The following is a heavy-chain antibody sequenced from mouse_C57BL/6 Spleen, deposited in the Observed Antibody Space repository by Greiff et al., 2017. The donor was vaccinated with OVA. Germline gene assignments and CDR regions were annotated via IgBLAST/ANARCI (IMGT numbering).Heavy chain of an antibody. V-gene: IGHV5-17*01. CDR3: ARRETTVVATRAMDY. J-gene: IGHJ4*01. CDR1: GFTFSDYG. CDR2: ISSGSSTI. D-gene: IGHD1-1*01. Sequence: EVQGVESGGGLVKPGGSLKLSCAASGFTFSDYGMHWVRQAPEKGLEWVAYISSGSSTIYYADTVKGRFTISRDNAKNTLFLQMTSLRSEDTAMYYCARRETTVVATRAMDYWGQGTSVTVSS.